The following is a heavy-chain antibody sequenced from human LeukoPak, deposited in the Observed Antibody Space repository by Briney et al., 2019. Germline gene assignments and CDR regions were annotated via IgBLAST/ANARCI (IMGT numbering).Heavy chain of an antibody. Sequence: GGSLRLSCAASGLLFSNTAMNWARQSPGRGLEWVSTISGGGERSFYADSVKGRFTISSDNSKNILSLQMNSLTADDTAIYYCGKDGGQYSSGPEFDPRGQGALVTVSS. V-gene: IGHV3-23*01. CDR2: ISGGGERS. CDR3: GKDGGQYSSGPEFDP. CDR1: GLLFSNTA. J-gene: IGHJ5*02. D-gene: IGHD6-19*01.